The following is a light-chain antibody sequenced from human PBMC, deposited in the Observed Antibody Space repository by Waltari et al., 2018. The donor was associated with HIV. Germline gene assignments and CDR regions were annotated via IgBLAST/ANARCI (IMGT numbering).Light chain of an antibody. CDR2: RNN. V-gene: IGLV1-47*01. CDR1: SSNIESNY. Sequence: QSVLTQPPSASGTPGQRVTISCSGSSSNIESNYVYWYQQLPGTAPKLLIYRNNQRHSGVPHRFSGSKSGTSASLAISGLRSEDEAEYYCAAWDDSLRGVFGGGTKLTVL. J-gene: IGLJ2*01. CDR3: AAWDDSLRGV.